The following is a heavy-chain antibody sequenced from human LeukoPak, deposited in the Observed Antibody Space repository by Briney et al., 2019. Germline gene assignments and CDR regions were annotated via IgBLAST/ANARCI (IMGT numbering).Heavy chain of an antibody. CDR3: ASSGPADDYYGMDV. D-gene: IGHD2-2*01. Sequence: SETLSLTCTVSGCSISSYYWSWIRQPPGKGLEWIGYIYYSGSTNYNPSLKSRATISVDTSKNQFSLKLSSVTAADTAVYYCASSGPADDYYGMDVWGQGTLVTVSS. V-gene: IGHV4-59*01. J-gene: IGHJ6*02. CDR1: GCSISSYY. CDR2: IYYSGST.